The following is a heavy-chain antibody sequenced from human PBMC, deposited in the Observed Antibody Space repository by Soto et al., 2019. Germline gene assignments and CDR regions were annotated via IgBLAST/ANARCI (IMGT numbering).Heavy chain of an antibody. V-gene: IGHV5-51*01. CDR1: GYSFTSYW. D-gene: IGHD6-6*01. CDR2: IYPGDSDT. J-gene: IGHJ6*02. CDR3: ARKVAAHPGTYYYGMDV. Sequence: GESLKISCKGSGYSFTSYWIGWVCQMPGKGLEWMGIIYPGDSDTRYSPSFQGQVTISADKSISTAYLQWSSLKASDTAMYYRARKVAAHPGTYYYGMDVWGQGTTVTVSS.